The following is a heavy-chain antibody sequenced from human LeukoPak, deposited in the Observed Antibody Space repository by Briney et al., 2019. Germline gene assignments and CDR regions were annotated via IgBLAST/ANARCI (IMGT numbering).Heavy chain of an antibody. J-gene: IGHJ3*02. D-gene: IGHD3-10*01. CDR3: ARDDLWFGELSNAFDI. V-gene: IGHV7-4-1*02. Sequence: ASVKVSCKASGYTFTSYAMNWVRQAPGQGLEWMGWINTNTGNPTYAQGFTGRFVFSLDTSVSTAYLQISSLKAEDTAVYYCARDDLWFGELSNAFDIWGQGTMVTVSS. CDR1: GYTFTSYA. CDR2: INTNTGNP.